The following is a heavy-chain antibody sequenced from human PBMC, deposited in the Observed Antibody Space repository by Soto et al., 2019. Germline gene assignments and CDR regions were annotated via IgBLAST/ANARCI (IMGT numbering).Heavy chain of an antibody. CDR3: ARESGDWPPNWFDP. V-gene: IGHV3-74*01. CDR2: ITSDGKSK. J-gene: IGHJ5*02. CDR1: GFNFSNHW. Sequence: PGGSLRLSCAASGFNFSNHWMHWVRQRPAEGLVWVSRITSDGKSKAYAESVKGRFAISRDNAKNTLYLQMNGLTAVDTAVYYCARESGDWPPNWFDPWGQGTLVTVSS. D-gene: IGHD2-21*02.